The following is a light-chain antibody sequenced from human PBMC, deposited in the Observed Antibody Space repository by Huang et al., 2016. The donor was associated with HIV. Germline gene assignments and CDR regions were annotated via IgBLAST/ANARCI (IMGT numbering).Light chain of an antibody. Sequence: DIQMTQSPTSLSASVGDRVTITCRASQSITHSLNWYQQKPGKVPKLLIYAASGLQSGVPSRFSGSGSGTDFTLTISSLQPDDFATYFCQQSSTTPWTFGQGTKVELK. CDR2: AAS. V-gene: IGKV1-39*01. J-gene: IGKJ1*01. CDR1: QSITHS. CDR3: QQSSTTPWT.